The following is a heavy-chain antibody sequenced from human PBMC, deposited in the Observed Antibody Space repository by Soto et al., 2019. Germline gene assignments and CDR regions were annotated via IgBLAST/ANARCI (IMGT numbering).Heavy chain of an antibody. J-gene: IGHJ4*02. V-gene: IGHV1-69*06. CDR1: GAPLSSYA. CDR2: INAIYRTA. Sequence: SVKVSGKAFGAPLSSYAISWVRQAPGQGLEWMGGINAIYRTANYAQKFQGRVMSAADKATSTAFMELSGLRSEDTAECYWAKAGSSWGQETLVTVS. D-gene: IGHD2-2*01. CDR3: AKAGSS.